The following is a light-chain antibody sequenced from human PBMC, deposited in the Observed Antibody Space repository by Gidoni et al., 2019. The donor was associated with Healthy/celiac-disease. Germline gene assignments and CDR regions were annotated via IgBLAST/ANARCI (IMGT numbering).Light chain of an antibody. CDR2: EVS. Sequence: QSALTQPASVSGSPGQSITISCTGTSSDGGSYNLVSWYQQHPGKAHKLMIYEVSKRPSGVSNRFSGSKSGNTASLTIAGLQAEDEADYYCCSYAGSSSRYVFGTGTKVTVL. CDR1: SSDGGSYNL. CDR3: CSYAGSSSRYV. V-gene: IGLV2-23*02. J-gene: IGLJ1*01.